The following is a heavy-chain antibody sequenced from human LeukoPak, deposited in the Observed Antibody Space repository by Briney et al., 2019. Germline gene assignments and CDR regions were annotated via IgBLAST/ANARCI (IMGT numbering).Heavy chain of an antibody. Sequence: GGSLRLSSVAPGFTFSFYSMNWVRQAPGKGLEWVSSMSVSSGLIYYADSVKGRFTVSRDNAKNSLYLQMNSLRAEDTAVYYCAREFGGSASGAGYWGQGTLVTVSS. D-gene: IGHD3-10*01. J-gene: IGHJ4*02. CDR1: GFTFSFYS. V-gene: IGHV3-21*01. CDR2: MSVSSGLI. CDR3: AREFGGSASGAGY.